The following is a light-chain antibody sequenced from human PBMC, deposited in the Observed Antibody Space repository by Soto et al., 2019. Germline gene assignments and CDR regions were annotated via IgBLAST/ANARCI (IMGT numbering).Light chain of an antibody. CDR2: GAS. CDR3: HQYNKWPPIT. CDR1: QSVSSSY. V-gene: IGKV3-15*01. Sequence: EIVLTQSPDTLSLSPGERATLSCRASQSVSSSYLAWYQQKPGQAPRLLIYGASSRATGIPARFSGSGSGTEFTLTISSLQSEDFAVYYCHQYNKWPPITFGQGTRLEIK. J-gene: IGKJ5*01.